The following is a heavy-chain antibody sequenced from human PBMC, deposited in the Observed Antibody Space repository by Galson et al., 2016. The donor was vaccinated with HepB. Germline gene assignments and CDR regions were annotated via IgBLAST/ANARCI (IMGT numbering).Heavy chain of an antibody. V-gene: IGHV4-34*01. J-gene: IGHJ4*02. CDR2: IHPGGST. Sequence: SETLSLTCAVYGGSFSGYYWNWIRQAPGKGLEWIGEIHPGGSTNYNPSLKNRVSISVDTSKNQFSLKLNSMTAADTATYYCARGKIVLVPAARRNYFDSWSQGTLVNVSS. CDR3: ARGKIVLVPAARRNYFDS. D-gene: IGHD2-2*01. CDR1: GGSFSGYY.